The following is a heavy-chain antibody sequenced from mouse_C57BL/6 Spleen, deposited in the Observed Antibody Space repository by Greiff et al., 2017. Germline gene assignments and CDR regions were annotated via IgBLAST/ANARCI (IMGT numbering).Heavy chain of an antibody. CDR1: GFNFTDDY. CDR2: IDPETGDT. J-gene: IGHJ2*01. Sequence: EVQLQQSGAELVRPGASVKLSCTASGFNFTDDYMHWVKQRPEQGLEWIGWIDPETGDTAYAEKFKGKATLTADTSSNTAYLQLISLASEDSAVYYCAAYGLFDYWGRGTTLTVSS. D-gene: IGHD1-1*02. V-gene: IGHV14-4*01. CDR3: AAYGLFDY.